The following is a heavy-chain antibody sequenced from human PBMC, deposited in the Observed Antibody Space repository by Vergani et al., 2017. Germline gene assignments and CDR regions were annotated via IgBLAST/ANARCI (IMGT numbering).Heavy chain of an antibody. V-gene: IGHV3-48*04. CDR1: GFTFSSYS. J-gene: IGHJ4*02. CDR2: ISSSSSTI. D-gene: IGHD6-13*01. Sequence: EVQLLESGGGLVQPGGSLRLSCAASGFTFSSYSMNWVRQAPGKGLEWVSYISSSSSTIYYADSVKGRFTISRDNAKNSLYLQMNSLRAEDTAVYYCARDHSSSWYYFDYWGQGTLVTVSS. CDR3: ARDHSSSWYYFDY.